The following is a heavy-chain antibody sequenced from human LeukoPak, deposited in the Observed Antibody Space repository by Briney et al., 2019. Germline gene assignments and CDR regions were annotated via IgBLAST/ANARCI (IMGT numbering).Heavy chain of an antibody. D-gene: IGHD4-23*01. V-gene: IGHV4-59*01. CDR1: GGSISSYY. CDR3: ARVIAYGGKIPYAFDI. CDR2: IYYSGST. J-gene: IGHJ3*02. Sequence: PSETLSLTCSVSGGSISSYYWSWIRQPPGKGLEWIGYIYYSGSTNYNPSLKSRVTISVDTSKNQFSLKLSSVTAADTAVYYCARVIAYGGKIPYAFDIWGQGTMVTVSS.